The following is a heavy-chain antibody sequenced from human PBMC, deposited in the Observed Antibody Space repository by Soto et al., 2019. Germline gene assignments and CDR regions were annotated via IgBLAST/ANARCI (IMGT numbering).Heavy chain of an antibody. Sequence: SAKVSCKASGGTFSSYAISWVRQSPGQGLEWMGGIIPIFGTANYAQKFQGRVTITADESTSTAYMELSSLRSEDTAVYYCARDLSPPDNRLDPWGQGTLVTVSS. V-gene: IGHV1-69*13. CDR2: IIPIFGTA. J-gene: IGHJ5*02. CDR1: GGTFSSYA. CDR3: ARDLSPPDNRLDP.